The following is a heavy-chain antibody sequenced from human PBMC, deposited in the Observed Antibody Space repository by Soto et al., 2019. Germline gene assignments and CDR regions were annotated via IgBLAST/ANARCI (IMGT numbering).Heavy chain of an antibody. J-gene: IGHJ4*02. D-gene: IGHD3-22*01. CDR1: GFSLSGYG. V-gene: IGHV3-33*01. CDR3: ARESYYDSTGYYGY. CDR2: ICYDGTTK. Sequence: GGSLRLSCELSGFSLSGYGMHWVRQAPGKGLEWVADICYDGTTKNYADSVKGRFTISRDNAKNTVYLQMNSLRAEDMAVYYCARESYYDSTGYYGYWGQGT.